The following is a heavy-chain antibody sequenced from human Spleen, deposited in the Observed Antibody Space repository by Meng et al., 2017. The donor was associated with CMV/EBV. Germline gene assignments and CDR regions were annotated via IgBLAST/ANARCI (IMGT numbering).Heavy chain of an antibody. V-gene: IGHV1-3*01. J-gene: IGHJ3*02. CDR3: ARLGNDAFDI. CDR2: SNGDSGNT. CDR1: GYTFNNYA. Sequence: SVKVSCKASGYTFNNYAIHWVRQAPGHRLQWMGCSNGDSGNTQYSQHFQGRLTMATDTSTTTAYMDLRSLRSDDTAVYYCARLGNDAFDIWGQGTMVTVSS.